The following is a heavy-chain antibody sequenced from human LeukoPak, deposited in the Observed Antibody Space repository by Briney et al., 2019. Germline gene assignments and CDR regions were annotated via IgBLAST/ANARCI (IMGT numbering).Heavy chain of an antibody. J-gene: IGHJ4*02. CDR3: ATSRLWFGEFY. V-gene: IGHV1-69*06. Sequence: ASVKVSCKASGGTFSSYAISWVRQAPGQGLEWMGGIIPIFGTANYAQKFQGRVTITADKSTSTAYMELRSLRSDDTAVYYCATSRLWFGEFYWGQGTLVTVSS. CDR2: IIPIFGTA. CDR1: GGTFSSYA. D-gene: IGHD3-10*01.